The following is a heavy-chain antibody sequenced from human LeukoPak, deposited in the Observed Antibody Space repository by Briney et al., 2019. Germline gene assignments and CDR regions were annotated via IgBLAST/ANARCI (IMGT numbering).Heavy chain of an antibody. CDR1: GITFTKAW. V-gene: IGHV3-15*01. J-gene: IGHJ4*02. CDR2: IRSNADGGTT. Sequence: GSLRLSCGASGITFTKAWMNWVRQPPGKGLEWVGRIRSNADGGTTDYAAPVKGRFIVSRDDSRSTVYLQMNSLETGDTAVYYCVTRHTDQYTNGTLDFWGQGALVTVSS. CDR3: VTRHTDQYTNGTLDF. D-gene: IGHD2-8*01.